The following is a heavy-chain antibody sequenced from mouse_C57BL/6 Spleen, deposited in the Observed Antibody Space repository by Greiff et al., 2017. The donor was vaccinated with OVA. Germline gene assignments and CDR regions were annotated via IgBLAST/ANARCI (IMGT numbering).Heavy chain of an antibody. J-gene: IGHJ3*01. CDR3: ASGSWFAY. CDR2: IDPSDSET. Sequence: QVQLQQPGAELVRPGSSVKLSCKASGYTFTSYWMHWVKQRPIQGLEWIGNIDPSDSETHYTQKFKDKATLTVDKSSSTAYMQLSSLTSEDSAVYYCASGSWFAYWGQGTLVTVSA. CDR1: GYTFTSYW. V-gene: IGHV1-52*01.